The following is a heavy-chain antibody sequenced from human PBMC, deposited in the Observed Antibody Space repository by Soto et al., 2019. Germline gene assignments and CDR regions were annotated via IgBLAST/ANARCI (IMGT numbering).Heavy chain of an antibody. V-gene: IGHV4-4*02. CDR2: IYHSGST. CDR3: ARDDMWLVANDAFDI. J-gene: IGHJ3*02. CDR1: GGSISSSNW. D-gene: IGHD6-19*01. Sequence: QVQLQESGPGLVKPSGTLSLTCAVSGGSISSSNWWSWVRQPPGKGLEWIGEIYHSGSTNYNPSLKSRLTISVDKSKNQFSLKLSSVTAADTAVYYCARDDMWLVANDAFDIWGQGTMVTVSS.